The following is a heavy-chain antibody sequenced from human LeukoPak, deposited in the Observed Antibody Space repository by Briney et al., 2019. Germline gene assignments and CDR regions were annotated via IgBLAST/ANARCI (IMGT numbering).Heavy chain of an antibody. D-gene: IGHD2-15*01. J-gene: IGHJ6*02. Sequence: PSETLSLTCTVSGGSISSYYWSWIRQPPGKGLEWIGYIYYSGSTNYNPSLKSRVTISVDTSKIQFSLKLSSVTAADTAVYYCARHNLGYCSGGSCADPYYYGMDVWGQGTTVTVSS. CDR2: IYYSGST. CDR3: ARHNLGYCSGGSCADPYYYGMDV. CDR1: GGSISSYY. V-gene: IGHV4-59*01.